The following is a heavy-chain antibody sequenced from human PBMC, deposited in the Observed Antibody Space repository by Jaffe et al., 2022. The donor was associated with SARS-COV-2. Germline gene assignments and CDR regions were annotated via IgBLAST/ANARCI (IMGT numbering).Heavy chain of an antibody. J-gene: IGHJ6*02. Sequence: QVQLVESGGGVVQPGRSLRLSCAASGFTFSSYGMHWVRQAPGKGLEWVAVISYDGSSKFYADSVKGRFTISRDNSKNTLYLQMNSLRAEDTADYYCAKDGEECRSTSCYSGYYGMDVWGQGTTVTVSS. CDR1: GFTFSSYG. D-gene: IGHD2-2*01. V-gene: IGHV3-30*18. CDR3: AKDGEECRSTSCYSGYYGMDV. CDR2: ISYDGSSK.